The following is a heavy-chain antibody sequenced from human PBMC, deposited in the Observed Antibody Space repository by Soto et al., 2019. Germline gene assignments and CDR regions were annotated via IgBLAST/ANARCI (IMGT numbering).Heavy chain of an antibody. J-gene: IGHJ6*01. V-gene: IGHV3-30-3*01. D-gene: IGHD2-8*01. CDR2: ISYDGSNK. CDR1: GFSFSSYA. Sequence: QVQLVESGGGVVQPGRSLRLSCAASGFSFSSYAMHWVRQAPGKGLEWVAVISYDGSNKYYADSVRGRFTISRDNSKNTLYLQMNSLRAEDTAVYYCARARCTNGVCFDYYYGMDVW. CDR3: ARARCTNGVCFDYYYGMDV.